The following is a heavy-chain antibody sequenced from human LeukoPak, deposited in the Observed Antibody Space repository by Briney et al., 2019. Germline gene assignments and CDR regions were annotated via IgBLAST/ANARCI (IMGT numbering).Heavy chain of an antibody. CDR1: GYTFTSYD. J-gene: IGHJ3*02. CDR3: ATDRSVRRSLPGAFDI. V-gene: IGHV1-18*01. CDR2: ISAYSGYT. Sequence: ASVKVSCKASGYTFTSYDINWVRQAPGQGLEWMGWISAYSGYTDYAQKFQFRVTMTTDTSTSTAYMELSSLRSEDTAVYYCATDRSVRRSLPGAFDIWGQGTMVTVSS. D-gene: IGHD3-10*01.